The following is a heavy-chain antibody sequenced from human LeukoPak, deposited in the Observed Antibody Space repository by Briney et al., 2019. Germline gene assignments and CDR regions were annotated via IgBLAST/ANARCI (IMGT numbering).Heavy chain of an antibody. V-gene: IGHV4-30-2*01. D-gene: IGHD5-12*01. CDR3: ASGNTGYDRDSFDI. J-gene: IGHJ3*02. CDR1: GGSISSGGYS. Sequence: PSETLSLTCAVSGGSISSGGYSWSWVRQPPGEGLEWVGYIYHSGSTYYNPSLQSRVTISLDRSKNQFSLKLSSMTAADAAVYYCASGNTGYDRDSFDIWGQGTMVTVSS. CDR2: IYHSGST.